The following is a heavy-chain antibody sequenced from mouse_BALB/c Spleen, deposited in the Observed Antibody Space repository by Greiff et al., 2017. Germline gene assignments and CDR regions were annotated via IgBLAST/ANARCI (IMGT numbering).Heavy chain of an antibody. CDR1: GFTFNTYA. V-gene: IGHV10-1*02. CDR3: VRQPYYGSSDYAMDY. D-gene: IGHD1-1*01. CDR2: IRSKSNNYAT. J-gene: IGHJ4*01. Sequence: EVKLVESGGGLVQPKGSLKLSCAASGFTFNTYAMNWVRQAPGKGLEWVARIRSKSNNYATYYADSVKDRFTISRDDSQSMLYLQMNNLKTEDTARYYCVRQPYYGSSDYAMDYWGQGTSGTVSS.